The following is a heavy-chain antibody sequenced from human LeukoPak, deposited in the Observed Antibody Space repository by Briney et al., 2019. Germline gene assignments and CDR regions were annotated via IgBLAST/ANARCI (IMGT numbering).Heavy chain of an antibody. D-gene: IGHD6-19*01. V-gene: IGHV4-59*01. J-gene: IGHJ4*02. CDR1: GGSISSYY. CDR2: IYYSGIT. CDR3: ARAWYSSGWTFDY. Sequence: SESLSLTCTVAGGSISSYYWSWIRQPPGEGLEWIGYIYYSGITNYNPSLKSRVTISGETSKDQFSLKLSSGTAAATAVNYCARAWYSSGWTFDYWGQGTLVTVSS.